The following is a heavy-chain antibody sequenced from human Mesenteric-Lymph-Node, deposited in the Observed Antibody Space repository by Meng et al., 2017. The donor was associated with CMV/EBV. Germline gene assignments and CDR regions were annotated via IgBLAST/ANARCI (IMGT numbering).Heavy chain of an antibody. J-gene: IGHJ4*02. CDR1: GYTFTTYW. D-gene: IGHD3-10*01. CDR2: IFPGDSDT. Sequence: KVSCKGSGYTFTTYWIGWVRQRPGQGLEWIGIIFPGDSDTRYSPSFQGQVTISAEKSISTAYLQWSSLKASDTAMYYCARRASGSYSFHFWGQGTLVTVSS. CDR3: ARRASGSYSFHF. V-gene: IGHV5-51*01.